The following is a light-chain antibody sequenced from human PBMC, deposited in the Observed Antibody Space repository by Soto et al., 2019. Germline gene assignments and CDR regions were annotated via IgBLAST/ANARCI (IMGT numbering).Light chain of an antibody. V-gene: IGKV1-27*01. J-gene: IGKJ3*01. CDR3: QSYNSASFT. Sequence: DIQMTQSPSSLSASVGDRVTITCRASQGISNCLAWYQQRPGRVPKLLIYDVSTLQSGVPSRFSGSGSGTDFTLTINSLQPEDVATYYCQSYNSASFTFGPGTKVDIK. CDR1: QGISNC. CDR2: DVS.